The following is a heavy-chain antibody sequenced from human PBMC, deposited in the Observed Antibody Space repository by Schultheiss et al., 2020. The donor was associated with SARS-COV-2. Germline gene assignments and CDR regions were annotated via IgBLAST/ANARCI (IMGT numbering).Heavy chain of an antibody. V-gene: IGHV3-21*01. J-gene: IGHJ4*02. D-gene: IGHD3-3*01. CDR2: IISSSSYI. CDR1: GFTFSSYS. CDR3: ARGYYDFWSGPHWLE. Sequence: GGSLRLSCAASGFTFSSYSLNWVRQAPGKGLEWVSSIISSSSYIYYADSVKGRFTISRDNAKNSLYLQMNSLRAEDTAVFYCARGYYDFWSGPHWLEWGQGTLVTVSS.